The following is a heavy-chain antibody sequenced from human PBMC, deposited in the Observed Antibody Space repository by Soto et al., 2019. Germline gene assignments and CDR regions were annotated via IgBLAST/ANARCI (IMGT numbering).Heavy chain of an antibody. CDR1: GFTFTSSA. CDR2: IVVGSGNT. Sequence: GASVKVSCKASGFTFTSSAVQWVRQARGQRLEWIGWIVVGSGNTNYAQKFQERVTITRDMSTSTAYMELSSLRSEDTAVYYCAATSSERRGSYLPFDYWGQGTLVTVSS. V-gene: IGHV1-58*01. D-gene: IGHD1-26*01. J-gene: IGHJ4*02. CDR3: AATSSERRGSYLPFDY.